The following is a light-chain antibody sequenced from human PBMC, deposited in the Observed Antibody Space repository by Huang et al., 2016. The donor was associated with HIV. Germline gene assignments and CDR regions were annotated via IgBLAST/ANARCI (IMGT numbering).Light chain of an antibody. J-gene: IGKJ4*01. V-gene: IGKV3-15*01. CDR2: GAS. CDR1: QSVSSN. CDR3: QQYNNWPLT. Sequence: EIVVTQSPATLSVSPGQRATLSCRASQSVSSNLAWYQQKPGQAPRLLIYGASTRATAFPARFSGSGSGTEFTLTVNSLQSEDFAVYYCQQYNNWPLTFGGGTKVENK.